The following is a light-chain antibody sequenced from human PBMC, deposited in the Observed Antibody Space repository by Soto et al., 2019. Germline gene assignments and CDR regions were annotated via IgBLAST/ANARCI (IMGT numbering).Light chain of an antibody. CDR1: QSVRTY. CDR2: DAS. V-gene: IGKV3-11*01. CDR3: HQRSKWPLT. Sequence: EIVLTQSPTTLSLSPGERATLSCRASQSVRTYLAWYQQKPGQAPRLLIYDASNRATDIPDRFSGSGSRTDFTLTISSLDPEDFAVYYCHQRSKWPLTFGGGTKVEIK. J-gene: IGKJ4*01.